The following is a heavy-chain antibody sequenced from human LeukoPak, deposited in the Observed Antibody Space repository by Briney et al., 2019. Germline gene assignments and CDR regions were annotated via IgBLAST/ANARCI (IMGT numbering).Heavy chain of an antibody. CDR1: GGSISNSSYY. J-gene: IGHJ4*02. D-gene: IGHD4-23*01. Sequence: SETLSLTCIVSGGSISNSSYYWGWIRQPPGKGLERIGSIYYSGSAYYNPSLKGRVTISVDTSKNQFSLKLTSVTAADTAVYYCARHWVVTPNYWGQGTLVTVSS. CDR3: ARHWVVTPNY. CDR2: IYYSGSA. V-gene: IGHV4-39*01.